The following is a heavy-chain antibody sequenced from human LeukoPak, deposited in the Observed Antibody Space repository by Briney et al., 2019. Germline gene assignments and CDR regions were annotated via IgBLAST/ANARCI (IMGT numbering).Heavy chain of an antibody. CDR3: ARDSGTIFGVVGGDYYYYMDV. V-gene: IGHV1-69*13. CDR2: IIPIFGTA. J-gene: IGHJ6*03. D-gene: IGHD3-3*01. Sequence: AASVTVSFKASGGTFSGYAISWVRQAPGQGLEWMGGIIPIFGTANYAQKFQGRVTITADESTSTAYMELSSLRSEDTAVYYCARDSGTIFGVVGGDYYYYMDVWGKGTTVTVSS. CDR1: GGTFSGYA.